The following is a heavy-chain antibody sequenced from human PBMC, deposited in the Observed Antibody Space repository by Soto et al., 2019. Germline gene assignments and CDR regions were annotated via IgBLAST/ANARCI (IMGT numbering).Heavy chain of an antibody. D-gene: IGHD1-1*01. CDR1: GFTFSSYG. Sequence: QVQLVESGGGVVQPGRSLRLSCAASGFTFSSYGMHWVRQAPGKGLEWVALIWYDGSNKHYADSVKGRFTISRDNSKNTLYLQMNSLRAEDTAVYYCARDLRTTGTTPDYWGQGTLVTVSS. CDR2: IWYDGSNK. V-gene: IGHV3-33*01. J-gene: IGHJ4*02. CDR3: ARDLRTTGTTPDY.